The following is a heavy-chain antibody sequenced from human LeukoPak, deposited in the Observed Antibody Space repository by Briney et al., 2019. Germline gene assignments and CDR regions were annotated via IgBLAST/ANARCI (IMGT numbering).Heavy chain of an antibody. Sequence: KPSETLSLTCTVSGGSISSSYWSWIRQPPGKGLEWIGYIYDSGSTNYNPSLRSRVTISVDTSKSQFPLKLSSVTAADTAVYYCAREIAAAGANWGDYFDYWGQGTLVTVSS. CDR2: IYDSGST. V-gene: IGHV4-59*01. CDR1: GGSISSSY. CDR3: AREIAAAGANWGDYFDY. J-gene: IGHJ4*02. D-gene: IGHD6-13*01.